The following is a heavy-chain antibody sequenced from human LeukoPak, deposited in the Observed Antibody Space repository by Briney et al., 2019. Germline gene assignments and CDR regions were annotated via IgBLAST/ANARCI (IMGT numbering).Heavy chain of an antibody. D-gene: IGHD3-22*01. CDR3: VLHDNSPTTHRH. J-gene: IGHJ4*02. CDR2: IRYDGSNK. CDR1: GFTFSNYG. Sequence: GGSLRLSCAASGFTFSNYGMHWVRQAPGKGLEWMAFIRYDGSNKYYADSVKGRFTVSRDNSKNTLYLQINSLRAEDTAVYYCVLHDNSPTTHRHWGQGTLVTVSS. V-gene: IGHV3-30*02.